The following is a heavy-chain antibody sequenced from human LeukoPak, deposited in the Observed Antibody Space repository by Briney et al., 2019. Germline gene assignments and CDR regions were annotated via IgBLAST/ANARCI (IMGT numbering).Heavy chain of an antibody. Sequence: GGSLRLSCAASGFTFSSYAMSWVRQAPGKGLEWVSAISGSGGSTYYADSVKGRFTISRDNSKNTLYLQMNSLRAEDTAVYYRAKGPSLRFLEWLYRNWGQGTLVTVSS. CDR1: GFTFSSYA. CDR3: AKGPSLRFLEWLYRN. V-gene: IGHV3-23*01. CDR2: ISGSGGST. D-gene: IGHD3-3*01. J-gene: IGHJ4*02.